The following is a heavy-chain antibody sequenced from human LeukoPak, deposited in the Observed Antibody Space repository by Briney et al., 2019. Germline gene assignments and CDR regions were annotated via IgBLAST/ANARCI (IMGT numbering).Heavy chain of an antibody. D-gene: IGHD3-3*01. J-gene: IGHJ4*02. CDR1: GGSISSGGYY. CDR3: ASSLRFLEWFSDY. V-gene: IGHV4-31*03. Sequence: SETLSLTCTVSGGSISSGGYYWSWNRQHPGKGLEWIGYIYYSGSTYYNPSLKSRVTISVDTSKNQFSLKLSSVTAADTAVYYCASSLRFLEWFSDYWGQGTLVTVSS. CDR2: IYYSGST.